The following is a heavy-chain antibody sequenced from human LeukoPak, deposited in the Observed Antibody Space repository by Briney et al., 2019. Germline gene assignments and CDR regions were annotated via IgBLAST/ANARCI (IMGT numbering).Heavy chain of an antibody. Sequence: KPSETLSLTCAVYGGSFSGYYWSWIRQPPGKGLEWIGEINHSGSTNYNPSLKSRVTISVDTSKNQFSLKLSSVTAADTAVYYCARQVFIQGRLTFDYWGQGTLVTVSS. J-gene: IGHJ4*02. V-gene: IGHV4-34*01. CDR1: GGSFSGYY. CDR3: ARQVFIQGRLTFDY. CDR2: INHSGST.